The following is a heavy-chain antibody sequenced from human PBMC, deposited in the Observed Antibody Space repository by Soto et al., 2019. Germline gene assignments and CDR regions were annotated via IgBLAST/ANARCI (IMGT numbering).Heavy chain of an antibody. J-gene: IGHJ6*02. CDR3: ARGSAAAGYGMDV. V-gene: IGHV3-48*01. CDR2: ISSSSSTI. CDR1: VFTFSSYR. D-gene: IGHD6-13*01. Sequence: GRSLRLSCAASVFTFSSYRMNWVGQSPGKGLEWVSSISSSSSTIYYADSVKGRLTISRDTSKNTLYLQMNSLRAEDTAVYYRARGSAAAGYGMDVWGQGTSVTVSS.